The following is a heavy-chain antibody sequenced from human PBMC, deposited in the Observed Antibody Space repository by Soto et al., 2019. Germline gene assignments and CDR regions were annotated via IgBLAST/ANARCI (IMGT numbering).Heavy chain of an antibody. D-gene: IGHD6-13*01. CDR1: GYTFTSYA. J-gene: IGHJ5*02. V-gene: IGHV1-3*01. CDR2: INAGNGNT. Sequence: ASVKVSYKASGYTFTSYAMHWVRQAPGQRLEWMGWINAGNGNTKYSQKFQGRVTITRDTSASTAYMELSSLRSEDTAVYYCARPAPEIIAAAGTGAWFDPWGQGTLVTVSS. CDR3: ARPAPEIIAAAGTGAWFDP.